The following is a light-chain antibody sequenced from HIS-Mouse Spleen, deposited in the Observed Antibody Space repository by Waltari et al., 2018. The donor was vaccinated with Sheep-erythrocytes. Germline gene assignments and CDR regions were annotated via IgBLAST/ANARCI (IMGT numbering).Light chain of an antibody. CDR3: CSYAGSYTVV. J-gene: IGLJ2*01. V-gene: IGLV2-11*01. CDR1: SSDVGAYNH. Sequence: QSALTQPRSVSGSPGPSVTISCTGTSSDVGAYNHVSWYQQHPGKAPKLMIYDVSKRPSGVPDRFSGSKSGNTASLTISGLQAEDEADYYCCSYAGSYTVVFGGGTKLTVL. CDR2: DVS.